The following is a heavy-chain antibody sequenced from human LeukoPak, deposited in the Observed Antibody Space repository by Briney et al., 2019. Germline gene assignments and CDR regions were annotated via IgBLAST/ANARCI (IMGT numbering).Heavy chain of an antibody. V-gene: IGHV3-23*01. Sequence: GGSLRLSCAASGFSFSTYSMSWVRQAPGKGLEWVSSIRGSGADRYYADSVKGRFSISRDNSQDTLSLQMNSLRAEDTAVYYCAKISWDGRGTFDWGRGTLVTVSS. CDR2: IRGSGADR. J-gene: IGHJ4*02. D-gene: IGHD1/OR15-1a*01. CDR3: AKISWDGRGTFD. CDR1: GFSFSTYS.